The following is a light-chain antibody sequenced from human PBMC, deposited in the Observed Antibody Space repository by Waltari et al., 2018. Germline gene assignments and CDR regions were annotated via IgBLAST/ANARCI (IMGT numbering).Light chain of an antibody. CDR1: QNIDTF. CDR2: GAS. J-gene: IGKJ2*01. CDR3: QQSHTMLYT. Sequence: DIQLTQSPSSLSASLGDRVTITCRASQNIDTFLNWYQQRPGKAPKVLIYGASSLQTGVPSRFSGSGSVTQFTLTIRSLQPDDFATYYCQQSHTMLYTFGQGTKLEIK. V-gene: IGKV1-39*01.